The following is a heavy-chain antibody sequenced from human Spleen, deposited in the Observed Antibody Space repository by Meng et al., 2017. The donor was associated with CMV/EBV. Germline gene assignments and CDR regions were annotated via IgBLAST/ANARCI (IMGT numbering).Heavy chain of an antibody. D-gene: IGHD3-10*01. J-gene: IGHJ4*02. CDR1: GFTFSSYS. CDR2: ISSSSSYI. CDR3: ARGRGIIQLKYYFDY. Sequence: GESLKISCAASGFTFSSYSMNWVRQAPGKGLEWVSSISSSSSYIYYADSVKGRFTISRDNAKNSLYLQMHSLRAEDTAVYYCARGRGIIQLKYYFDYWGQGTLVTVSS. V-gene: IGHV3-21*03.